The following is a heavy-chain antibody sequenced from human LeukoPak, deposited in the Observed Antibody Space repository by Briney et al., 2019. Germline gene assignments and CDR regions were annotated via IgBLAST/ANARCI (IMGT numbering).Heavy chain of an antibody. J-gene: IGHJ5*02. V-gene: IGHV4-38-2*02. CDR1: GYSISSGYY. D-gene: IGHD3-3*01. Sequence: PSETLSLTCTVSGYSISSGYYWGWIRQPPGKGLEWIGSIYHSGSTYYNPSLKSRVTISVDTSKNQFSLKLSSVTAADTAVYYCARVSTMFGVVTPWGQGTLVTVSS. CDR2: IYHSGST. CDR3: ARVSTMFGVVTP.